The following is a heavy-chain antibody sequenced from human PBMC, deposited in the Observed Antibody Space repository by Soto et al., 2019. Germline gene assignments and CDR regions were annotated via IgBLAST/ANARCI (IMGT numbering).Heavy chain of an antibody. V-gene: IGHV3-23*01. CDR1: GITFSSYA. CDR3: ARDEYGGAYDY. D-gene: IGHD4-17*01. J-gene: IGHJ4*02. CDR2: ISSSGGSS. Sequence: PGGSLRLSCVVSGITFSSYAMSWVRQAPGRGLEWVSAISSSGGSSYYADSVMGRFTISRDNAKKSLYLQMNSLRAEDTAVYYCARDEYGGAYDYWGQGTLVTVSS.